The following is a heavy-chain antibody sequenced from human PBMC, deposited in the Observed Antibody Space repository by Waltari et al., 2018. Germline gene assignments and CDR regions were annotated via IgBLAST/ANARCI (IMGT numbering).Heavy chain of an antibody. CDR1: GYTFINYE. CDR2: VNPDSGAT. CDR3: ARGRDVFANFDYNWFDP. J-gene: IGHJ5*02. V-gene: IGHV1-8*02. D-gene: IGHD3-3*01. Sequence: QVQLVQSGAEVLKPGASGKVSCQASGYTFINYEINWVRKAAGQGFEWMGWVNPDSGATAYAQKFQGRITMTWDTSISTAYMELSNLRSDDTAVLYCARGRDVFANFDYNWFDPWGQGTLVTVSS.